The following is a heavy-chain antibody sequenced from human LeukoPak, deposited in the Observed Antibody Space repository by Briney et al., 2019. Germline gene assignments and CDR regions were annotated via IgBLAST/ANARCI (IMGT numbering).Heavy chain of an antibody. Sequence: KPGGSLRLSCAASGFTFNIYGMSWVRQAPGKGLEWVSSVGGGNDIYYADSVKGRFTGSRDDAKNTVYLQMNSLRAEDTAVYYCAVAGSSGYFDYWGQGTLVTVSS. CDR3: AVAGSSGYFDY. D-gene: IGHD3-22*01. V-gene: IGHV3-69-1*01. CDR1: GFTFNIYG. CDR2: VGGGNDI. J-gene: IGHJ4*02.